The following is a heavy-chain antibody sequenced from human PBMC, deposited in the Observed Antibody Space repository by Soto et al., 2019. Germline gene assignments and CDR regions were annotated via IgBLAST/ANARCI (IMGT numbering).Heavy chain of an antibody. Sequence: EVQLLESGGGLVQPGGSLRLCCAASGFTFSSYAMSWVRQAPGKGLEWVSASSGSGGSTYYADSVKGRFTISRDNSKNTLYLQMNSLRAEDTAVYYCAKDFVLMVYASNAFDIWGQGTMVTVSS. CDR3: AKDFVLMVYASNAFDI. CDR1: GFTFSSYA. V-gene: IGHV3-23*01. J-gene: IGHJ3*02. CDR2: SSGSGGST. D-gene: IGHD2-8*01.